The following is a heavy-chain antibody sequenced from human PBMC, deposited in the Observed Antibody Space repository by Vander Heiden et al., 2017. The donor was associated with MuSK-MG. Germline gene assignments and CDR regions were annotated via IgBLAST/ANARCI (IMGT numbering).Heavy chain of an antibody. D-gene: IGHD1-1*01. CDR2: IYHSGST. J-gene: IGHJ3*02. CDR1: GYSISSGYY. Sequence: QVQLQEAGPGLVKRSETLSVTCAGSGYSISSGYYWGWIRQPPGKGLEWIGSIYHSGSTYYNPSLKSRVTISVDTSKNQFSLKLSSVTAADTAVYYCARPNWEDAFDIWGQGTMVTVSS. CDR3: ARPNWEDAFDI. V-gene: IGHV4-38-2*01.